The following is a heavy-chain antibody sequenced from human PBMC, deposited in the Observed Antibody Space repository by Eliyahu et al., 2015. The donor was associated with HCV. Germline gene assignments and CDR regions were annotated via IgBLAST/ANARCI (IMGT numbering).Heavy chain of an antibody. CDR3: ARGQSGAFDI. V-gene: IGHV3-33*01. J-gene: IGHJ3*02. D-gene: IGHD1-26*01. CDR2: IWGDGSNI. CDR1: GFTFXRSG. Sequence: QVQLVESGGGVVQPGRSLRLSCAASGFTFXRSGMHWVRQGPGKGLEWVAVIWGDGSNIHYGDSVKGRFSVSRDNSKSTLFLQLNSLGAEDTAVYYCARGQSGAFDIWGQGTKVTVSS.